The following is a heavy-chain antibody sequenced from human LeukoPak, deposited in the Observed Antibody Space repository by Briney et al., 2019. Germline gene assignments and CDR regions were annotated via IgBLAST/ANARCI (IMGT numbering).Heavy chain of an antibody. CDR3: ARDSYSSDCSGGSCYSYYYYGMDV. CDR1: GGSISSSY. J-gene: IGHJ6*02. D-gene: IGHD2-15*01. CDR2: IYTSGST. V-gene: IGHV4-4*07. Sequence: SETLSLTCTVSGGSISSSYWSWIRQPAGKGLEWIGRIYTSGSTNYSPSLKSRVTMSVDTSKNQFSLKLSSVTAADTAVYYCARDSYSSDCSGGSCYSYYYYGMDVWGQGTTVTVSS.